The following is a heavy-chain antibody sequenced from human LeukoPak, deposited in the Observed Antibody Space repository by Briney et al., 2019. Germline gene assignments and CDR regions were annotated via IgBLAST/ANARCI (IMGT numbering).Heavy chain of an antibody. CDR2: ISGSGGST. CDR3: ARDSSGWYHWFDP. Sequence: GGSLRLSCAASGFTFSTYAMSWVRQAPGKGLEWVSAISGSGGSTYYADSVKGRFTISRDNAKNSLYLQMNSLSAEDTAVYYCARDSSGWYHWFDPWGQGTLVTVSS. D-gene: IGHD6-19*01. CDR1: GFTFSTYA. V-gene: IGHV3-23*01. J-gene: IGHJ5*02.